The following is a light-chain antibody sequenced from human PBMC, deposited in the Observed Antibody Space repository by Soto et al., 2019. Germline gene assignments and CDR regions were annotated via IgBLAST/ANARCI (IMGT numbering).Light chain of an antibody. CDR2: GAS. Sequence: EIMMTQSPATLSVSRGERATLSCRASQSVSSSLAWYQQKPGQAPRLLIYGASTRATGTPARFSGSGSGTEFTLTISSLQSEDFAVYYCQQYKNWPPITFGQGTRLEIK. V-gene: IGKV3-15*01. CDR3: QQYKNWPPIT. J-gene: IGKJ5*01. CDR1: QSVSSS.